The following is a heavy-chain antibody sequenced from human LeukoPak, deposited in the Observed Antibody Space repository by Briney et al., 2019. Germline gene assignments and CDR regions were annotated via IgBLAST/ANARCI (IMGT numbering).Heavy chain of an antibody. D-gene: IGHD3-22*01. CDR1: GFTFSDYY. CDR3: AREQYYYDSSGYLH. CDR2: ISSSGSTI. Sequence: GGSLRLSCAASGFTFSDYYMSWIRQAPGKGLEWVSYISSSGSTIYYADSVKGRFTISRDNAKNSLYLQMNSLRAEDTAVYYCAREQYYYDSSGYLHWGQGILVTVSS. J-gene: IGHJ4*02. V-gene: IGHV3-11*01.